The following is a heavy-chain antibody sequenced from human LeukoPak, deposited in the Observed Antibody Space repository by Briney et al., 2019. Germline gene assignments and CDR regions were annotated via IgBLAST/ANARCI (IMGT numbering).Heavy chain of an antibody. D-gene: IGHD3/OR15-3a*01. J-gene: IGHJ6*02. CDR1: GFTFNTYT. Sequence: GGSLRLSCSASGFTFNTYTMNWVRQAPGKGLEWVSYISGSSGIIDYADSVKGRFTISRDNAKNSLFLQMNSLRDEDTAVYYCARDPPPFWTGYSFQYYGMDVWGQGTTVTVSS. V-gene: IGHV3-48*02. CDR3: ARDPPPFWTGYSFQYYGMDV. CDR2: ISGSSGII.